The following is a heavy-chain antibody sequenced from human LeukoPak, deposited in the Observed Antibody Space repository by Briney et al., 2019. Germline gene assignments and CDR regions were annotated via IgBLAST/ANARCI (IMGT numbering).Heavy chain of an antibody. CDR3: ARDPQGYYDSSGYYYWFDP. CDR1: GGTFSSYA. D-gene: IGHD3-22*01. J-gene: IGHJ5*02. Sequence: GSSVKVSCKASGGTFSSYAISWVRQAPGQGLEWMGGIIPIFGTANYAQKFQGRVTITADESTSTAYMELSSLRSEDTAVYYCARDPQGYYDSSGYYYWFDPWGQGTLVTVSS. CDR2: IIPIFGTA. V-gene: IGHV1-69*01.